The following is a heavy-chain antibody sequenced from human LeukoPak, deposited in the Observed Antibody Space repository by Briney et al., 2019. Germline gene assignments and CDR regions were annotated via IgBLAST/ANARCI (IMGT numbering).Heavy chain of an antibody. J-gene: IGHJ4*02. CDR2: VNTYNGYT. CDR3: ARGRAYSNGQRFDY. D-gene: IGHD4-11*01. Sequence: ASVKVSCKASGYTFADYGISWVRQAPGQGLEWMGCVNTYNGYTNYAQNLQGRVTMTADTSTNTAYMELSSLRSDDTAVYYCARGRAYSNGQRFDYWGQGTLVTVSS. V-gene: IGHV1-18*01. CDR1: GYTFADYG.